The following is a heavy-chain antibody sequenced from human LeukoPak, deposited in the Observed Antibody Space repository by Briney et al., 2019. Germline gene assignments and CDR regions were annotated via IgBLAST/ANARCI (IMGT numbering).Heavy chain of an antibody. CDR2: INSDGSST. V-gene: IGHV3-74*01. Sequence: TGGSLRLSCAASGFTFSSNWMHWVRQAPGKGLVWVSRINSDGSSTSYADSVKGRFTLSRDNAKNTLYLRMNSLRAEDTAVYYCARSDYGGTFRYWGQGTLVTVSS. D-gene: IGHD4-23*01. CDR3: ARSDYGGTFRY. J-gene: IGHJ4*02. CDR1: GFTFSSNW.